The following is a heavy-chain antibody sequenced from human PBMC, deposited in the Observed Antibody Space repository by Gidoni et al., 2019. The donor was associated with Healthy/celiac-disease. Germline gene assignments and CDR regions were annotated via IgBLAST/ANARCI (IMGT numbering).Heavy chain of an antibody. CDR3: ARAGGQPYFWTKYQLLYDYYYYYYMDV. D-gene: IGHD2-2*02. Sequence: QVQLVQSGAEVKKPGSSVKVSCKASGGTFSSYAISWVRPAPGQGLEWMGGIIPIFGTANYAQKFQGRVTITADKSTSTAYMELSSLRSEDTAVYYCARAGGQPYFWTKYQLLYDYYYYYYMDVWGKGTTVTVSS. V-gene: IGHV1-69*06. J-gene: IGHJ6*03. CDR2: IIPIFGTA. CDR1: GGTFSSYA.